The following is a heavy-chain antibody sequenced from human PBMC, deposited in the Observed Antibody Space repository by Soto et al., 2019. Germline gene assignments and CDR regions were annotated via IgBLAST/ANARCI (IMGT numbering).Heavy chain of an antibody. J-gene: IGHJ4*02. CDR1: GYTFTSSA. CDR3: ARELHGFLEWLLGY. V-gene: IGHV1-3*01. Sequence: ASVKVSCKASGYTFTSSAMHWVRQAPGQRLEWMGWINAGNGNTKYSQKFQGRVTITRDTSASTAYMELSSLRSEDTAVYYCARELHGFLEWLLGYWGQGTLVTVSX. D-gene: IGHD3-3*01. CDR2: INAGNGNT.